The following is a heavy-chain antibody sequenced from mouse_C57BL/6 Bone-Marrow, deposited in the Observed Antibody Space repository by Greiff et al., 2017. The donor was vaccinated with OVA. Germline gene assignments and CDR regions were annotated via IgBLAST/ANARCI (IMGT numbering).Heavy chain of an antibody. CDR3: ARGLLRNWFAY. J-gene: IGHJ3*01. V-gene: IGHV1-19*01. D-gene: IGHD1-1*01. CDR1: GYTFTDYY. Sequence: EVQRVESGPVLVKPGASVKMSCKASGYTFTDYYMNWVKQSHGKSLEWIGVINPYNGGTSYNQKFKGKATLTVDKSSSTAYMELNSLTSEDSAVYYCARGLLRNWFAYWGQGTLVTVSA. CDR2: INPYNGGT.